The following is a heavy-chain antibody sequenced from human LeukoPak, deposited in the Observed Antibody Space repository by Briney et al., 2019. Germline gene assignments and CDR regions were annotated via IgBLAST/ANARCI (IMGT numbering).Heavy chain of an antibody. CDR3: ASRSYYDFWSGYWHYYYYYMDV. J-gene: IGHJ6*03. CDR2: IIPIFGTA. CDR1: GGTFSSYA. D-gene: IGHD3-3*01. Sequence: SVKVSCKASGGTFSSYAISWVRQAPGQGLEWMGGIIPIFGTANYAQKFQGRVTITADESTSTAYMELSSLRSEDTAVYYCASRSYYDFWSGYWHYYYYYMDVWGKGTTVTVSS. V-gene: IGHV1-69*13.